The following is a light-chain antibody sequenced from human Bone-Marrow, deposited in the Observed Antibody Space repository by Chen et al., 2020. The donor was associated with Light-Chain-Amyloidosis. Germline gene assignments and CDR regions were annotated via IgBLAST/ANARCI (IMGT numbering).Light chain of an antibody. J-gene: IGLJ2*01. Sequence: SYELPQPPPVSVSPGQPARITCSGDDLPTKYAYWYQQKPGQAPVLVIHRDTERPSGISERFSGSSSGTTATLNISGVQAEDEADYHCQSADSSGTYEVIFGGGTKLTVL. V-gene: IGLV3-25*03. CDR2: RDT. CDR3: QSADSSGTYEVI. CDR1: DLPTKY.